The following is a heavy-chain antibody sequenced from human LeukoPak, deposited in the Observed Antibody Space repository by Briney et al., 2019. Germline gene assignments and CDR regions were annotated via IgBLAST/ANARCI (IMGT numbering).Heavy chain of an antibody. CDR1: GGTFSSYA. V-gene: IGHV1-69*05. Sequence: ASVKVSCKASGGTFSSYAISWVRQAPGQGLEWMGGIIPIFGTANYAQKFQGRVTITTDESTSTAYMELSSLRSEDTAVYYFARAPGAGTGYLFQPWGQGTLVTVSS. J-gene: IGHJ5*02. CDR3: ARAPGAGTGYLFQP. D-gene: IGHD6-13*01. CDR2: IIPIFGTA.